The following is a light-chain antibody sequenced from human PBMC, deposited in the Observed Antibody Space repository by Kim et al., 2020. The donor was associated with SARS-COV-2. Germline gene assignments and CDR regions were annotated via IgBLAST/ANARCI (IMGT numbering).Light chain of an antibody. CDR2: AAS. V-gene: IGKV1-39*01. J-gene: IGKJ4*01. Sequence: ASVGDRVTITCRASQTINIYLNWYRQQPGKAPELLISAASTLQSGVSSRFSGSGSGTDFTLTISTLQPEDFATYYCQQSYKTPLTFGGGTKVDIK. CDR3: QQSYKTPLT. CDR1: QTINIY.